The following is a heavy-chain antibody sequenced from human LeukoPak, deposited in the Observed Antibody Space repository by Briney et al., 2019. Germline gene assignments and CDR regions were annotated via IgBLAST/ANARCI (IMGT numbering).Heavy chain of an antibody. Sequence: GGSLRLSCTASGFTFGDYAMSWVRQAPGKGLEWVGFIRSKASGGTTEYTASVKGRFTISRDDSKSIAYLQMNSLITEDTALYYCARDMGSSSYGPIDYWGQGTLVTVSS. D-gene: IGHD6-13*01. V-gene: IGHV3-49*04. CDR3: ARDMGSSSYGPIDY. CDR2: IRSKASGGTT. J-gene: IGHJ4*02. CDR1: GFTFGDYA.